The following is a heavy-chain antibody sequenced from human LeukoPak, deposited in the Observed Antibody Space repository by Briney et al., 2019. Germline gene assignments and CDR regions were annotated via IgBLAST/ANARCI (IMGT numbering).Heavy chain of an antibody. Sequence: SETLSLTCTVSGGSIGSYYWSWIRQPPGKGLEWIGYIHDTGSTKYNPSPKSRVTISVDTSRNHLSLKLTSVTAADTAVYYCARGRSGGDWFDPWGQGTLVTVSS. V-gene: IGHV4-59*01. CDR2: IHDTGST. CDR1: GGSIGSYY. D-gene: IGHD3-10*01. CDR3: ARGRSGGDWFDP. J-gene: IGHJ5*02.